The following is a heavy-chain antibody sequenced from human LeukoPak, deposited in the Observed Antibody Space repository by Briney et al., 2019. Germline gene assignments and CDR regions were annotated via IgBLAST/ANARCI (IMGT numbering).Heavy chain of an antibody. J-gene: IGHJ1*01. CDR1: GYTFTGYY. Sequence: ASAKVSCKASGYTFTGYYIHWVRQAPGQGLEWMGWINPNSGGTNYAQKFQGRVTMTRDTSISTAYMELSRLRADDTAVYYCARGSFSADAPLVLDYFHHWGQGTLVTDSS. CDR3: ARGSFSADAPLVLDYFHH. CDR2: INPNSGGT. D-gene: IGHD5-18*01. V-gene: IGHV1-2*02.